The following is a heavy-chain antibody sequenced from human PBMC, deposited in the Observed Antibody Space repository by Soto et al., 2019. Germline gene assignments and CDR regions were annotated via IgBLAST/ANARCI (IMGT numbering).Heavy chain of an antibody. D-gene: IGHD4-17*01. J-gene: IGHJ5*02. CDR2: IIPIFGTA. Sequence: SVKVSCKASGGTFSSYAISWVRQAPGQGLEWMGGIIPIFGTANYAQKFQGRVTITADESTSTAYMELSSLRSEDTAVYYCARGVRYGDYLNWFDPWGQGTLVTVSS. CDR3: ARGVRYGDYLNWFDP. CDR1: GGTFSSYA. V-gene: IGHV1-69*13.